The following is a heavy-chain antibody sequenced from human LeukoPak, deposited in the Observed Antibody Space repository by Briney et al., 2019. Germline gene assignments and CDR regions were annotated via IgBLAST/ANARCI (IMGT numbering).Heavy chain of an antibody. D-gene: IGHD3-16*01. V-gene: IGHV4-59*01. Sequence: SETLSLTCTVSGGSISSYYWSWIRQPPGKGLEWIGYIYYSGSTNYNPSLKSRVTISVDTSKNQFSLKLSSVTAADTAVYYCARDLKLGAFDIWGQGTMVTVSS. CDR2: IYYSGST. J-gene: IGHJ3*02. CDR1: GGSISSYY. CDR3: ARDLKLGAFDI.